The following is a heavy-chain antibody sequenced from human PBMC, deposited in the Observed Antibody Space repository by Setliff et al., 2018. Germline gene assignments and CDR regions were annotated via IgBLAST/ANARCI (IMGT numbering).Heavy chain of an antibody. CDR2: MNPNSGNT. CDR1: GYTFTSYD. J-gene: IGHJ6*02. CDR3: ARGTAAGTHYYYGMDV. Sequence: GASVKVSCKASGYTFTSYDINWVRQATGQGLEWMGWMNPNSGNTGYAQKFQGRVTMTRNTSISTAYMELSSLRSEDTAVYYCARGTAAGTHYYYGMDVWGQGTTVTVSS. V-gene: IGHV1-8*01. D-gene: IGHD6-13*01.